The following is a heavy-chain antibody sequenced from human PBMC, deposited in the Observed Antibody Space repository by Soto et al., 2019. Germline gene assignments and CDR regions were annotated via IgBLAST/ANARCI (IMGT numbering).Heavy chain of an antibody. CDR1: GFTFSSYG. Sequence: QVQLVESGGGVVQPGRSLRLSCAASGFTFSSYGMHWVRQAPGKGLEWVAVISYDGSNKYYADSVKGRFTISRDNSKNTLYLQMNSLRAEDTAVYYCAKEKPGYSSSWEGFDYWGQGTLVTVSS. CDR2: ISYDGSNK. D-gene: IGHD6-13*01. J-gene: IGHJ4*02. CDR3: AKEKPGYSSSWEGFDY. V-gene: IGHV3-30*18.